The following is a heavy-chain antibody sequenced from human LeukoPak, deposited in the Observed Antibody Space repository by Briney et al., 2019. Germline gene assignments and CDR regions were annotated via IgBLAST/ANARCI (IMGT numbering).Heavy chain of an antibody. Sequence: ASVKVSCKASGYTFTSYGISWVRQAPGQGLEWMGWISAYNGNTNYAQKLQGRVTMTTDTSTSTAYMELRSLRSDDTAVYYCAREGEHQLVGGYYYGMDVWGQGTTVTVS. CDR2: ISAYNGNT. CDR3: AREGEHQLVGGYYYGMDV. J-gene: IGHJ6*02. V-gene: IGHV1-18*01. D-gene: IGHD6-13*01. CDR1: GYTFTSYG.